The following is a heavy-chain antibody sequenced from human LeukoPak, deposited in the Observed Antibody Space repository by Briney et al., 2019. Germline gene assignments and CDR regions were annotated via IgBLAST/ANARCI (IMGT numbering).Heavy chain of an antibody. CDR2: IRYDGSNK. CDR3: AKGRGWEASYYYYYMDV. V-gene: IGHV3-30*02. Sequence: YPGGSLRLSCAASGFTFSSYGMHWVRQAPGKGLEWVAFIRYDGSNKYYTDSVKGRFTISRDNSKNTPYLQMNSLRAEDTAVYYCAKGRGWEASYYYYYMDVWGKGTTVTISS. J-gene: IGHJ6*03. CDR1: GFTFSSYG. D-gene: IGHD1-26*01.